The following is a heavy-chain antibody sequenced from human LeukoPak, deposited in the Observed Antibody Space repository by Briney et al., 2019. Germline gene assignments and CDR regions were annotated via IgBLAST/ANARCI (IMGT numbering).Heavy chain of an antibody. J-gene: IGHJ3*02. CDR3: ARGGDSGSYLGVDAFDI. CDR1: GYTFTGYY. CDR2: INPNSGGT. Sequence: GASVKVSCKASGYTFTGYYMHWVRQAPGQGLEWMGWINPNSGGTNYAQKFQGRVTMTRDTSISTAYMELSRLRSDDTAVYYCARGGDSGSYLGVDAFDIWGQGTMVTVSS. V-gene: IGHV1-2*02. D-gene: IGHD1-26*01.